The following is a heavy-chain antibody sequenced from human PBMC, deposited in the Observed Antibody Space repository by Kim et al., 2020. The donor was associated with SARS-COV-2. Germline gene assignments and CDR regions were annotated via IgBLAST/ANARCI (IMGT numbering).Heavy chain of an antibody. CDR2: INTNTGNP. V-gene: IGHV7-4-1*02. J-gene: IGHJ6*02. D-gene: IGHD3-22*01. Sequence: ASVKVSCKASGYTFTSYAMNWVRQAPGQGLEWMGWINTNTGNPTYAQGFTGRFVFSLDTSVSTAYLQISSLKAEDTAVYYCARDGGSSGYYTKPYYYYGMDVWGQGTTVTVSS. CDR3: ARDGGSSGYYTKPYYYYGMDV. CDR1: GYTFTSYA.